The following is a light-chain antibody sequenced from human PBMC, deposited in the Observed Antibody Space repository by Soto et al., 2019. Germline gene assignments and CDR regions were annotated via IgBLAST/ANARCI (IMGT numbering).Light chain of an antibody. V-gene: IGLV1-47*01. CDR2: RNN. Sequence: QSVLTQPPSASGTHGQRVTISCSGSSSNIGNNFVYWNQQLPGTAPKLLIYRNNQRPSGVPDRFSGSKSGTSASLAISGLRSEDEADYYCAAWDDSLSGRVFGGGTKLTVL. CDR1: SSNIGNNF. CDR3: AAWDDSLSGRV. J-gene: IGLJ3*02.